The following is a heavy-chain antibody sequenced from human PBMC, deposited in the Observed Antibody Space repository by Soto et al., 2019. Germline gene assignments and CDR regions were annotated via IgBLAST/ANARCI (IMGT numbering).Heavy chain of an antibody. J-gene: IGHJ5*02. Sequence: EVQLVESGGGLVQPGGSLRLSCAASGFTFSSYSMNWVRQAPGKGLAWVSYISSSSSTIYYADSVKGRFTISRDNAKNSLYLQMNSLRDEDTAVYYCARGLLMVYAFVPNRFDPWGQGTLVTVSS. V-gene: IGHV3-48*02. D-gene: IGHD2-8*01. CDR1: GFTFSSYS. CDR2: ISSSSSTI. CDR3: ARGLLMVYAFVPNRFDP.